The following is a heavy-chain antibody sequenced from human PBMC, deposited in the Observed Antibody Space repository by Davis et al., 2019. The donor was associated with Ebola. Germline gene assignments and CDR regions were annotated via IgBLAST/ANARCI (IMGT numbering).Heavy chain of an antibody. J-gene: IGHJ4*02. CDR2: INPSGGST. CDR3: ARAHPRDIVVVVAADFDY. CDR1: GYTFTGYY. V-gene: IGHV1-46*01. Sequence: AASVKVSCKASGYTFTGYYMHWVRQAPGQGLEWMGIINPSGGSTSYAQKFQGRVTMTRDTSTSTVYMELSSLRSEDTAVYYCARAHPRDIVVVVAADFDYWGQGTLVTVSS. D-gene: IGHD2-15*01.